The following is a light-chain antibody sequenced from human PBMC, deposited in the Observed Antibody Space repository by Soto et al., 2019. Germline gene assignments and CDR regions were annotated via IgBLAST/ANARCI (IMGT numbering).Light chain of an antibody. V-gene: IGKV1-39*01. CDR1: QSISSY. Sequence: DIQMTQSPSSLSASVGDRVTITCRASQSISSYLNWYHQKPGKAPELLIYAASSLQSGVPSRFSGTGSGTDFTLTISSLQPEDFGSYYCQQSYSTLRTFGGGTKADIK. J-gene: IGKJ4*01. CDR3: QQSYSTLRT. CDR2: AAS.